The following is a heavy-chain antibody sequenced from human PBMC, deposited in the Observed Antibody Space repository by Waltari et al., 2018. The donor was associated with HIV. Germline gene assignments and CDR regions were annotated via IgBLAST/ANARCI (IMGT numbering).Heavy chain of an antibody. J-gene: IGHJ3*02. CDR3: ARRRQRTTMIVVVSAGAIDI. Sequence: QVQLQQWGAGLLKTSETLSLTCAVYGGSLTNYYWSWIRHSPGKGLEWIGEIDHTGVTDYNPSRRSRVTISLDTSKKQFSLKMSSVTATDTGVYYCARRRQRTTMIVVVSAGAIDIWGQGTTVTVSS. CDR1: GGSLTNYY. V-gene: IGHV4-34*01. D-gene: IGHD3-22*01. CDR2: IDHTGVT.